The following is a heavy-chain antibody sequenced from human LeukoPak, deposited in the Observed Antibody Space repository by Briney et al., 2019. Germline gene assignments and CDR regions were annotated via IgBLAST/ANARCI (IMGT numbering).Heavy chain of an antibody. CDR1: GGSISSSSYY. D-gene: IGHD5-12*01. CDR3: ARSCLIVDIVATIRARLGGNGFDI. Sequence: SETLSLTCTVSGGSISSSSYYWGWIRQPPGKGLEWIGTIYYTGRTYYNPSLKSRVTISVDTSKDQFSLRLSSVTAADTAVYYCARSCLIVDIVATIRARLGGNGFDIWGQGTMVTVSS. CDR2: IYYTGRT. J-gene: IGHJ3*02. V-gene: IGHV4-39*07.